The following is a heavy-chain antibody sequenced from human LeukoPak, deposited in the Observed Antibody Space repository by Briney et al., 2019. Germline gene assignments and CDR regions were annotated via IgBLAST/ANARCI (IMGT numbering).Heavy chain of an antibody. Sequence: SETLSLTCTVSGHSISSDYYWAWVRQPPGKGRESIGSIYHSGSTYYGPALKRRVTISLDTSKNQFSLKLSSVTAADTAVYYCTRDPGYVRYMDVWRKGTTVTVSS. D-gene: IGHD1-1*01. J-gene: IGHJ6*03. CDR3: TRDPGYVRYMDV. CDR1: GHSISSDYY. V-gene: IGHV4-38-2*02. CDR2: IYHSGST.